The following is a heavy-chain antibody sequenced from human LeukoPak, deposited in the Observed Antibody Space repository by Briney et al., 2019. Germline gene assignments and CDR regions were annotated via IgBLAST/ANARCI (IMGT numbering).Heavy chain of an antibody. Sequence: PSETLSLTCTVSGGSISSSSYYWGWIRQPPGKGLEWIGSIYYSGSTNYNPSLKSRVTISVDTSKNQFSLKLSSVTAADMAVYYCARGPPVRIQLEFSSCAFDIWGQGTMVTVSS. J-gene: IGHJ3*02. CDR3: ARGPPVRIQLEFSSCAFDI. D-gene: IGHD5-18*01. CDR2: IYYSGST. V-gene: IGHV4-39*07. CDR1: GGSISSSSYY.